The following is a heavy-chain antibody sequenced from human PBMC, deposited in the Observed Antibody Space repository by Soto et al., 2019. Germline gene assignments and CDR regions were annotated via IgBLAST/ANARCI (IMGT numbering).Heavy chain of an antibody. CDR1: GVPFSSYA. CDR3: ARDTSEAAADY. CDR2: ISYDGSNK. Sequence: GGSLRLSCAASGVPFSSYAMHWVRQAPGKGLEWVAVISYDGSNKYYADSVKGRFTISRDNSKNTLYLQMNSLRAEDTAVYYCARDTSEAAADYWGQGTLVTVSS. V-gene: IGHV3-30-3*01. J-gene: IGHJ4*02. D-gene: IGHD6-13*01.